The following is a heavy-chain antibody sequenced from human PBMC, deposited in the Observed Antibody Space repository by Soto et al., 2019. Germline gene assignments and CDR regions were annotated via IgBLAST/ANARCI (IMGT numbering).Heavy chain of an antibody. J-gene: IGHJ6*02. CDR2: ISGSGGST. V-gene: IGHV3-23*01. CDR3: AKETVEATYSFYGMDV. Sequence: PGGSLRLSCAASGFTFSSYAMSWVRQAPGKGLEWVSAISGSGGSTYYIDSVEGRFTISRDNSKKMLYLQMNSLRHEDMAVYYCAKETVEATYSFYGMDVWGPGATVTVSS. D-gene: IGHD7-27*01. CDR1: GFTFSSYA.